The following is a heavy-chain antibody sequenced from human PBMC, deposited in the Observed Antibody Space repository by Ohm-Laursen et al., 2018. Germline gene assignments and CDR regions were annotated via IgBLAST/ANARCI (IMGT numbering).Heavy chain of an antibody. CDR1: GYTLTELS. CDR2: FDPEDGET. J-gene: IGHJ3*02. D-gene: IGHD3-22*01. CDR3: ATVRGGYDSNGYYSDAFDI. Sequence: ASVKVSCKVSGYTLTELSMHWVRQAPGKGLEWMGGFDPEDGETIYAQKFQGRVTVTEGTSTDTAYMELSSLRSEDTAVYYCATVRGGYDSNGYYSDAFDIWGQGTMVTVSS. V-gene: IGHV1-24*01.